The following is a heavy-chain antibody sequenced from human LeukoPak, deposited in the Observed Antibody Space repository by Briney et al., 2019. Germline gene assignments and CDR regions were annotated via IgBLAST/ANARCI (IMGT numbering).Heavy chain of an antibody. Sequence: GGSLRLSCAASGFTFRSHWKHWVRQAPGKGLVWVSRVKGDGSFTNYADSVYGRFTISRDNAKNTLYLHMHSLRVEDTAVYYCVRDGDDFNFDYWGQGSLVTVSS. V-gene: IGHV3-74*01. CDR3: VRDGDDFNFDY. CDR2: VKGDGSFT. CDR1: GFTFRSHW. D-gene: IGHD5-24*01. J-gene: IGHJ4*02.